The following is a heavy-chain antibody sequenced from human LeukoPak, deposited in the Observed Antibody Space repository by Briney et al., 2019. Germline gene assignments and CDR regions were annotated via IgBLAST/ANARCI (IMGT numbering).Heavy chain of an antibody. CDR3: ARDTSDYYSYHYMDV. CDR2: INSDGSST. J-gene: IGHJ6*03. V-gene: IGHV3-74*01. Sequence: PGGSLRLSCAASGFTFSSYWMHWVRQAPGKGLVWVSRINSDGSSTTYADSVNGRFTIPRHNAKKTLSLQMNSQRAWDTGVYYCARDTSDYYSYHYMDVWGKGTTVTVSS. D-gene: IGHD2-2*01. CDR1: GFTFSSYW.